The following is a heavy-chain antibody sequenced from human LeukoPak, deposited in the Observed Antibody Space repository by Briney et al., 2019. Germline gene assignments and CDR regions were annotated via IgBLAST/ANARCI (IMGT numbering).Heavy chain of an antibody. CDR2: INPNSGGT. Sequence: RASVKVSCKASGYTFTGYYMHWVRQAPGQGLEWMGWINPNSGGTNYAQKFQGRVTMTRDTSISTAYMELSRLRSDDTAVYYCARMERITYYYDSSGYFDYWGQGTLVTVSS. CDR3: ARMERITYYYDSSGYFDY. J-gene: IGHJ4*02. CDR1: GYTFTGYY. V-gene: IGHV1-2*02. D-gene: IGHD3-22*01.